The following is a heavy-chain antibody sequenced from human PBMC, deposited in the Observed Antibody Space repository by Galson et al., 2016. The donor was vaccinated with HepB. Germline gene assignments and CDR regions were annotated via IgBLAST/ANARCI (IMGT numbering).Heavy chain of an antibody. CDR1: GVTMSDYW. Sequence: SLRLSCAVSGVTMSDYWMNWVRQAPGKGLEWVSSITSSSGYIYYADSLKGRFTISRDNAKNSLYLQMSSLRAEDTAVYYCARSGANSVYGGRVIEYYYYYGMDVWGQGTTVTVSS. J-gene: IGHJ6*02. V-gene: IGHV3-21*01. CDR3: ARSGANSVYGGRVIEYYYYYGMDV. D-gene: IGHD2-8*01. CDR2: ITSSSGYI.